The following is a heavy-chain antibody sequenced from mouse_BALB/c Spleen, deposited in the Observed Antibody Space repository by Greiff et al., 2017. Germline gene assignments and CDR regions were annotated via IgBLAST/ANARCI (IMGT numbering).Heavy chain of an antibody. V-gene: IGHV14-4*02. Sequence: EVQLQQSGAELVRSGASVKLSCTASGFNIKDYYMHWVKQRPEQGLEWIGWIDPENGDTEYAPKFQGKATMTADTSSNTAYLQLSSLTSEDTAVYYCNEGGNPYYWGQGTTLTVSS. D-gene: IGHD1-1*02. CDR2: IDPENGDT. CDR3: NEGGNPYY. CDR1: GFNIKDYY. J-gene: IGHJ2*01.